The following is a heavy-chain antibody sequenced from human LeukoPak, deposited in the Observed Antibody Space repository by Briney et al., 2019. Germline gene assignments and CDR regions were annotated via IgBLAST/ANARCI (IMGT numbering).Heavy chain of an antibody. Sequence: GGSLRLSCAASGFIFNNYGLIWVRQAPGKGLQWVSAISNDGGGTNYADFVKGRFTISRDNSKNTLFLQMNSLRAEDTALYYCAKGSSGYFVDLWGQGTLVTVSS. CDR3: AKGSSGYFVDL. CDR1: GFIFNNYG. D-gene: IGHD3-22*01. J-gene: IGHJ5*02. V-gene: IGHV3-23*01. CDR2: ISNDGGGT.